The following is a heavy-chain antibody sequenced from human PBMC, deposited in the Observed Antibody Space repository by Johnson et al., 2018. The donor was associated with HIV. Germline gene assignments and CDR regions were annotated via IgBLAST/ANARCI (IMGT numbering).Heavy chain of an antibody. CDR2: ISYDGSNK. CDR3: AKDIEGSSWWTPHDPDDAFDI. Sequence: QVQLVESGGGVVQPGGSLRLLCAASGFTFSSYGMHWVRQAPGKGLEWVAVISYDGSNKYYADSVKGRFTISSDNSKNTLYLQINSLRAEDTAVYYCAKDIEGSSWWTPHDPDDAFDIWGQGTMVTVSS. CDR1: GFTFSSYG. V-gene: IGHV3-30*18. D-gene: IGHD6-13*01. J-gene: IGHJ3*02.